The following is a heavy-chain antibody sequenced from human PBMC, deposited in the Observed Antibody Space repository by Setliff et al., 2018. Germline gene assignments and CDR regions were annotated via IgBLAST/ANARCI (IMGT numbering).Heavy chain of an antibody. J-gene: IGHJ4*02. CDR3: ARGKDYYDSSGYGRGDFDY. Sequence: KTSETLSLTCAVSGYSISSAYYWGWIRQPPGKGLEWIGSIYHSGSTNYNPSLKSRVTMSVDTSKNQFSLKLSSVTAADTAVYYCARGKDYYDSSGYGRGDFDYWGQGTLVTVSS. CDR1: GYSISSAYY. CDR2: IYHSGST. V-gene: IGHV4-38-2*01. D-gene: IGHD3-22*01.